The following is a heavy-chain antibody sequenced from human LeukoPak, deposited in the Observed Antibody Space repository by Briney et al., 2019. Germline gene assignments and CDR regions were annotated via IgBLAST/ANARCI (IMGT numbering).Heavy chain of an antibody. CDR3: ARAPYPYGSGSHHYFDY. J-gene: IGHJ4*02. D-gene: IGHD3-10*01. V-gene: IGHV3-21*01. CDR1: GFTFSSYS. Sequence: PGRSLRLSCVASGFTFSSYSMTWVRQAPGKGLEWVSSISTSSHYIYYVDSMKGRFTISRDNAKNSLYLQMNSLRAEDTAVYYCARAPYPYGSGSHHYFDYWGQGTLVTVS. CDR2: ISTSSHYI.